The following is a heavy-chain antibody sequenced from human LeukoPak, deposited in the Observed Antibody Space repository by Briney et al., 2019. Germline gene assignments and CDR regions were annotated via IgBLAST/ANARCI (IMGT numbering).Heavy chain of an antibody. CDR3: ATAGTTDYFDY. V-gene: IGHV3-7*01. Sequence: PGGSLRLSCAASGFTFTKYWMSWVRQAPGKGLEWVANINRDGSEKYYVDSAMGRFTISRDNAQNSLSLKMNSLRAEDTAVYYCATAGTTDYFDYWGQGTLSPSPQ. D-gene: IGHD1-1*01. J-gene: IGHJ4*02. CDR2: INRDGSEK. CDR1: GFTFTKYW.